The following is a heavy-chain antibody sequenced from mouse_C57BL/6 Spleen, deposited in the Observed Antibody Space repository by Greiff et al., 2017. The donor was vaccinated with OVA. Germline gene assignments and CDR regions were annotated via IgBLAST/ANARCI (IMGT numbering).Heavy chain of an antibody. J-gene: IGHJ1*03. D-gene: IGHD1-1*01. CDR2: ISSGSSTI. V-gene: IGHV5-17*01. CDR1: GFTFSDYG. CDR3: AKGYYGRHWYFDV. Sequence: EVKVVESGGGLVKPGGSLKLSCAASGFTFSDYGMHWVRQAPEKGLEWVAYISSGSSTIYYADTVKGRFTISRDNAKNTLFLQMTSLRSEDTAMYYCAKGYYGRHWYFDVWGTGTTVTVSS.